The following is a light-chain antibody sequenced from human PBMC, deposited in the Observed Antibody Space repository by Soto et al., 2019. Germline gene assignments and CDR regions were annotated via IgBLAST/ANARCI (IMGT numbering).Light chain of an antibody. CDR2: AES. J-gene: IGKJ4*01. CDR3: QQLESYPST. V-gene: IGKV1-9*01. Sequence: DIQLPQSPSSLSASVGDRLTITCRASQGISTLLAWYQQKPGKAPKILIYAESTLQSGVPSRLSGSGSGTDFNLTISSLQPEDFATYYCQQLESYPSTFGGGTKVDIK. CDR1: QGISTL.